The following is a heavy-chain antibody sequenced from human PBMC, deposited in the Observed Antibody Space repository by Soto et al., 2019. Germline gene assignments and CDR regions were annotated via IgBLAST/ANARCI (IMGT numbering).Heavy chain of an antibody. CDR2: MNPNSGNT. CDR1: GYTFTSYD. J-gene: IGHJ6*02. Sequence: ASVKVSCKASGYTFTSYDINWVRQATGQGLEWMGWMNPNSGNTDYAQKFQGRVTMTRNTSISTAYMELSSLRSEDTAVYYCARDQANYGMDVWGQGTTVTVSS. CDR3: ARDQANYGMDV. V-gene: IGHV1-8*01.